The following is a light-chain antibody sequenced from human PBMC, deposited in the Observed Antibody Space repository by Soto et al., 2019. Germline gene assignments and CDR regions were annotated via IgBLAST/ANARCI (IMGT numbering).Light chain of an antibody. J-gene: IGKJ3*01. CDR2: DAS. V-gene: IGKV1-39*01. CDR3: QQTYSSSIT. CDR1: QTVSTS. Sequence: DIQMTQSPSSLSAYVGDRVTITCRTSQTVSTSLNWYQQKPGKAPKLLIYDASSLQSGVPSRFSGSGSGTDFTLTISSLQPEDFATYYCQQTYSSSITFGPGTKVDV.